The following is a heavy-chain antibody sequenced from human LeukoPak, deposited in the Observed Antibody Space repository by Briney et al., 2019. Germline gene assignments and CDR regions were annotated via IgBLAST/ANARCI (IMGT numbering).Heavy chain of an antibody. D-gene: IGHD1-26*01. Sequence: GGSLRLSCSASGFTFTSYAMIWVRQAPGKGLEWVSAISGSGGSTHYADSVEGRFTISRDNFKNTLYLQMNSLRAEDTAVYYCAKSGGIVGATTVFDYWGQGTLVTVSS. CDR2: ISGSGGST. CDR1: GFTFTSYA. J-gene: IGHJ4*02. CDR3: AKSGGIVGATTVFDY. V-gene: IGHV3-23*01.